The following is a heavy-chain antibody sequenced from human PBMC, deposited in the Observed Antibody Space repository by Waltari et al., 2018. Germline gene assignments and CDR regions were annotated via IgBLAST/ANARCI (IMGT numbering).Heavy chain of an antibody. D-gene: IGHD1-7*01. V-gene: IGHV1-2*02. CDR1: GNTFTDYY. CDR3: ARDNWNYGNTFDF. CDR2: ISPRSGGT. J-gene: IGHJ4*02. Sequence: QVQLVQSGAEVKKPGASVKVSCKASGNTFTDYYIHWVRQAPGHGLEWMGWISPRSGGTKYAQKFQGRVTMTRETSISTAYMELTSLRSDDTAVYYCARDNWNYGNTFDFWGQGTLVTVSS.